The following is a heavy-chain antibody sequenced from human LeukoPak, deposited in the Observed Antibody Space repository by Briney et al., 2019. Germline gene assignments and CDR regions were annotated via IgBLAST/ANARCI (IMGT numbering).Heavy chain of an antibody. D-gene: IGHD3-22*01. CDR1: GFTFSSYG. Sequence: GGSLRLSCAASGFTFSSYGMHWVRQAPGKGLEWVAVISYDGSNKYYADSVKGRFTFSRDNSKNTLYLQMNSLRAEDTAVYYCAKDEYYYDSSGYFFPPDYWGQGTLVTVSS. CDR2: ISYDGSNK. CDR3: AKDEYYYDSSGYFFPPDY. V-gene: IGHV3-30*18. J-gene: IGHJ4*02.